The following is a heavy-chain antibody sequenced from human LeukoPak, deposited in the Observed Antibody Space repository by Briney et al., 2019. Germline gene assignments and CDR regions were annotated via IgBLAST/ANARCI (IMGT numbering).Heavy chain of an antibody. Sequence: ASVKVSCKASGGTFSSYAISGVREAPGQGLEWRGGIIPVFGTANYAQKFQGRVTITTDESTSTAYMELSSLRSEDTAVYYCARDNGYCSGGSCYLLDYWGQGTLVTVSS. CDR2: IIPVFGTA. J-gene: IGHJ4*02. D-gene: IGHD2-15*01. CDR3: ARDNGYCSGGSCYLLDY. CDR1: GGTFSSYA. V-gene: IGHV1-69*05.